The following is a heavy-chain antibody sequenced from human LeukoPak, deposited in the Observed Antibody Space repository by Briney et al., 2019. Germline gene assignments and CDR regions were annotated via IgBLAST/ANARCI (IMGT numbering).Heavy chain of an antibody. Sequence: ASVKVSCKASGYTFTSYGISWVRQAPGQGLEWMGWISAYNANTNYAQKLQGRVTMTTDTSTSTAYMELRSLRSDDTAVYYCAREFYYYDSSGYLQPYYFDYWGQGTLVTVSS. CDR3: AREFYYYDSSGYLQPYYFDY. J-gene: IGHJ4*02. CDR2: ISAYNANT. V-gene: IGHV1-18*01. CDR1: GYTFTSYG. D-gene: IGHD3-22*01.